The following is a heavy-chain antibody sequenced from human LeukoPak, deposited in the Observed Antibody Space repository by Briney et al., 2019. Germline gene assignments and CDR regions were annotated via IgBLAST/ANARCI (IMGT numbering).Heavy chain of an antibody. V-gene: IGHV3-72*01. CDR2: TTSKGNNYIT. Sequence: GSLRLSCVVSGLTLGDQYMEWVRQAPGKGLEWVGRTTSKGNNYITEYAASVRGRFTISRDDSRNSVYLQMNSLKTEDTAVYYCARMTFGGMDVWGKGATVTVSS. CDR1: GLTLGDQY. J-gene: IGHJ6*04. CDR3: ARMTFGGMDV. D-gene: IGHD3-16*01.